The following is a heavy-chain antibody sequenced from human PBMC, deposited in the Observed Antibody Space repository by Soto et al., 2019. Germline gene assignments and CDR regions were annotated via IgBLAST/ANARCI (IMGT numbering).Heavy chain of an antibody. J-gene: IGHJ4*02. CDR3: AWSGHLFDS. D-gene: IGHD3-10*01. CDR1: GGSFNDYY. Sequence: QVQLQQWGAGLLKPSETLSLTCAVYGGSFNDYYWSWIRQPPGKGLEWIGEINHTGHNNYNPSLKSLVPRAAHTPNNQYGLKLLSVTAADTAVYYCAWSGHLFDSWGQGILVTVSS. CDR2: INHTGHN. V-gene: IGHV4-34*01.